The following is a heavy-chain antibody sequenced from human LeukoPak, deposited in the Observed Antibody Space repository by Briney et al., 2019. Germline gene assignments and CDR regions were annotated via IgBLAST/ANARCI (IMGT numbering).Heavy chain of an antibody. D-gene: IGHD3-22*01. Sequence: SETLSLTCAVSGGSISSGGYSWSWIRQPPGKALEWIGYICHSGSTYYNPSLKSRVTISVDTSKNQFSLKLSSVTAADTAVYYCARLPYYYDSSGYYYFDYWGQGTLVTVSS. CDR2: ICHSGST. CDR3: ARLPYYYDSSGYYYFDY. CDR1: GGSISSGGYS. V-gene: IGHV4-30-2*05. J-gene: IGHJ4*02.